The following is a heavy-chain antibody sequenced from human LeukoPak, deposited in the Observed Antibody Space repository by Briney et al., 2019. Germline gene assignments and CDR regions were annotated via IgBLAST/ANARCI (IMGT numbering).Heavy chain of an antibody. V-gene: IGHV3-7*01. Sequence: GGSLRLSCAASGFTFSSYWMSWVRQAPGKGLEWVANIKQDGSDKYYVDSVKGRFTISRDNAKNSLYLQMNSLRVEDTSVYYCARGTYISGWYPDYFDSWGQGTLVTVPS. CDR1: GFTFSSYW. CDR3: ARGTYISGWYPDYFDS. CDR2: IKQDGSDK. D-gene: IGHD6-19*01. J-gene: IGHJ4*02.